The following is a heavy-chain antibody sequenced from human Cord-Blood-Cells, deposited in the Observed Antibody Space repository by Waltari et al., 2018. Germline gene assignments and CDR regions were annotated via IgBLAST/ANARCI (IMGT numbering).Heavy chain of an antibody. J-gene: IGHJ6*02. V-gene: IGHV4-34*01. CDR2: INHSGST. CDR3: ARIRYSGSYYYYYYGMDV. CDR1: GGSFSGYY. Sequence: QVQLQQWGAGLLKPSETLTLTCAVYGGSFSGYYWSWIRQPPGNGLEWIGEINHSGSTNYNPSLKSRVTISVDTSKNQFSLKLSSVTAADTAVYYCARIRYSGSYYYYYYGMDVWGQGTTVTVSS. D-gene: IGHD1-26*01.